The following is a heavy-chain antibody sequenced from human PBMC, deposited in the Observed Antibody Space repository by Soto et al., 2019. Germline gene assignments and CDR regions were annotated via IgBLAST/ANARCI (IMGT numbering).Heavy chain of an antibody. CDR3: ARLIGNSWLDS. CDR2: ISDSGGST. V-gene: IGHV3-23*01. J-gene: IGHJ5*01. CDR1: GFTFSNYA. D-gene: IGHD3-16*01. Sequence: GGSLRLSCAASGFTFSNYAMSWVRQAPGKGLEWVSAISDSGGSTYYAVSVKGRITINPDTSNNQVSLHLNSVTPDDTAVYYCARLIGNSWLDSWGQGTLVTVSS.